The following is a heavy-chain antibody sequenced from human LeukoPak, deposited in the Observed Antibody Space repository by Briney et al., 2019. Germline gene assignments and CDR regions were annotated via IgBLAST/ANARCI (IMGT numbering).Heavy chain of an antibody. V-gene: IGHV4-39*01. Sequence: SETLSLTRTVSGGSISSVTDYWGWIRQPPGKGLEWIGVVYYTGSNYNNPSLKRRVTLSVDASKNQFALKLSSVTAADTAVYYCARHERTSYCNGGSCELLDDWGQGTLVTVSS. J-gene: IGHJ4*02. D-gene: IGHD2-15*01. CDR3: ARHERTSYCNGGSCELLDD. CDR1: GGSISSVTDY. CDR2: VYYTGSN.